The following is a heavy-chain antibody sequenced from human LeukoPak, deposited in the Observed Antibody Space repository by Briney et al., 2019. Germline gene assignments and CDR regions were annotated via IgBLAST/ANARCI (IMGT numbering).Heavy chain of an antibody. D-gene: IGHD6-6*01. CDR3: ARDLRREQLPGDY. J-gene: IGHJ4*02. V-gene: IGHV1-2*02. CDR1: GYTFTGYY. Sequence: ASVKVSCKASGYTFTGYYMHWVQQAPGQGLEWMGWINPNSGGTNYAQKFQGRVTMTRDTSISTAYMELSRLRSDDTAVYYCARDLRREQLPGDYWGQGTLVTVSS. CDR2: INPNSGGT.